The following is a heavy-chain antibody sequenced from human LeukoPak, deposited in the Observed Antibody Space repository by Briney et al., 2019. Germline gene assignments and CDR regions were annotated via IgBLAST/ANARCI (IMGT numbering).Heavy chain of an antibody. CDR3: ARGRPVGSGSYYKY. Sequence: ASVKVSCKASGYTFTGHYMHWVRQAPGQGLEWMGWINPNSGGTNYAQKFQGWVTMTRDTSISTAYMELSRLRSDDTAVYYCARGRPVGSGSYYKYWGQGTLVTVSS. J-gene: IGHJ4*02. D-gene: IGHD3-10*01. CDR2: INPNSGGT. CDR1: GYTFTGHY. V-gene: IGHV1-2*04.